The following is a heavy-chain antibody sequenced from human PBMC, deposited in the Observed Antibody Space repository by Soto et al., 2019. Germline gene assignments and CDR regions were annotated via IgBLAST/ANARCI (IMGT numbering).Heavy chain of an antibody. Sequence: GSLRLSCAASGFTFRSYGMHWVRQAPGKGLEWVAVISYDGSNKYYADSVKGRFTISRENSKNTLYLQMNSLRAEDTAVYYCAKAARGAGMDVWGRGTTVTVSS. CDR1: GFTFRSYG. CDR3: AKAARGAGMDV. V-gene: IGHV3-30*18. CDR2: ISYDGSNK. D-gene: IGHD3-10*01. J-gene: IGHJ6*02.